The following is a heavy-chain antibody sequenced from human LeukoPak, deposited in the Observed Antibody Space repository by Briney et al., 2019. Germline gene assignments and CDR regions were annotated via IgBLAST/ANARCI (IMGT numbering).Heavy chain of an antibody. CDR3: ARDGIVVVVAATPVYYMDV. Sequence: GGSLRLSCAASGFTFSSYSMNWFRRPPGRGRGGAYPIIIIISYIYYADSVKGRFTISRDNAKNSLYLQMNSLRAEDTAVYYCARDGIVVVVAATPVYYMDVWGKGTTVTVSS. CDR1: GFTFSSYS. J-gene: IGHJ6*03. D-gene: IGHD2-15*01. CDR2: IIIIISYI. V-gene: IGHV3-21*01.